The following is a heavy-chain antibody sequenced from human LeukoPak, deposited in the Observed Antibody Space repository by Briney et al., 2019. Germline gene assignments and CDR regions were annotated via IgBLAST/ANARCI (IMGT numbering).Heavy chain of an antibody. CDR2: IRSKTYGGTT. CDR1: GFRFGDYA. J-gene: IGHJ4*02. Sequence: GGSLRLSCRGSGFRFGDYAVSWVRQAPGKGLEWLGFIRSKTYGGTTEYAASMKAKVTISRDDSKSIAYLQMNSLRTEDTAVYYCTRSAEWLLAYPSDSWGQGTLVTVSS. D-gene: IGHD3-3*01. V-gene: IGHV3-49*04. CDR3: TRSAEWLLAYPSDS.